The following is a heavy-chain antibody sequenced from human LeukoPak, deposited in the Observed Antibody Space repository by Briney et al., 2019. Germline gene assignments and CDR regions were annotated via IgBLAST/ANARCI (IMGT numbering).Heavy chain of an antibody. D-gene: IGHD3-10*01. CDR1: GFTFGNYA. J-gene: IGHJ6*02. CDR3: AKVPYSDYGSGRPPFMDA. Sequence: GGSLRLSCAPSGFTFGNYAMSWGRQAPGEGLEWVSTLSNGVGDTYYADSGKGRFTISRDNSRNTLYLQMNSLSAEDAAVYYCAKVPYSDYGSGRPPFMDAWGQGTTVAISS. CDR2: LSNGVGDT. V-gene: IGHV3-23*01.